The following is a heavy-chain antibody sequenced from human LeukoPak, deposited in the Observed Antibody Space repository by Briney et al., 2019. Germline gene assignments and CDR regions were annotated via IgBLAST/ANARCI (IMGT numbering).Heavy chain of an antibody. CDR1: GYTFTSYY. J-gene: IGHJ4*02. CDR2: MSPNSGHT. CDR3: ARGPPNWGYDY. D-gene: IGHD7-27*01. Sequence: ASVKVSCKASGYTFTSYYMHWVRQVTGQGLEWMGWMSPNSGHTGYAQKFQGRVTMTRSTSMSTAYMELSSLKSEDTAVYFCARGPPNWGYDYWGQGTLVTVSS. V-gene: IGHV1-8*02.